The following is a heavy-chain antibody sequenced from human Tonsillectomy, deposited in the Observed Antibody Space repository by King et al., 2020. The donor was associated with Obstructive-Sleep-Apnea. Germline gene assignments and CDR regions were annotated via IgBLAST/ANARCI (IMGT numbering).Heavy chain of an antibody. J-gene: IGHJ4*02. CDR1: GFTFDDYA. D-gene: IGHD3-22*01. V-gene: IGHV3-9*01. Sequence: VQLVESGGGLVQPGRSLRLSCAASGFTFDDYAMHWVRQAPGEGLEWVSGITWNSGSIGYEDSVKGRFTISRDNAKNSLYLQMNSLRVEDKALYYCAKDLRHYYDSSGSDYWGKGTLVTVSS. CDR2: ITWNSGSI. CDR3: AKDLRHYYDSSGSDY.